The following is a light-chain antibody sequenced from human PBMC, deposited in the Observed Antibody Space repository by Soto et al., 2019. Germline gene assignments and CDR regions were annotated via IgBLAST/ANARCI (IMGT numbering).Light chain of an antibody. Sequence: EIVMTQSPATLSVSPGDRATLSCRASQSVSSNLAWYQQKPGQAPRLLIYGASTGATGIPARFSGSGSGTEFTLTISSLQSEDFAVYYCQQYNDWPLTFGGGTKVEIK. CDR3: QQYNDWPLT. V-gene: IGKV3-15*01. CDR2: GAS. J-gene: IGKJ4*01. CDR1: QSVSSN.